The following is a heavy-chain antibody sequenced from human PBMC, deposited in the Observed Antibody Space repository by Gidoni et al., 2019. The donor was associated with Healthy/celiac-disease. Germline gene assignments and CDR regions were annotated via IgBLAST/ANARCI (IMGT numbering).Heavy chain of an antibody. J-gene: IGHJ3*02. Sequence: VQLVQSGAEVKKPGESLKLSCKGSGYSFTSYWIGWVRQMPGKGLEWMGIIYPGDSDTRYSPSFQGQVTISADKSISTAYLQWSSLKASDTAMYYCARTLELYNWNYQGAFDIWGKGTMVTVSS. CDR2: IYPGDSDT. V-gene: IGHV5-51*01. D-gene: IGHD1-7*01. CDR1: GYSFTSYW. CDR3: ARTLELYNWNYQGAFDI.